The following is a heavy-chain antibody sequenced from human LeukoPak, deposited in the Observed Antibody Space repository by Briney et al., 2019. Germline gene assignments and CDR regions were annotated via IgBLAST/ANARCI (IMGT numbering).Heavy chain of an antibody. CDR1: GDTVSTYA. V-gene: IGHV1-69*06. Sequence: SVKVSCKASGDTVSTYAINWVRQDPGQGLEWMGAIVPIFDKSNYAQKFQGRLTITADKSTSTVYMELSSLRSEDTAVYCARDSEHFGEGDMDVWGKGTTVIVSS. CDR3: ARDSEHFGEGDMDV. CDR2: IVPIFDKS. J-gene: IGHJ6*03. D-gene: IGHD3-10*01.